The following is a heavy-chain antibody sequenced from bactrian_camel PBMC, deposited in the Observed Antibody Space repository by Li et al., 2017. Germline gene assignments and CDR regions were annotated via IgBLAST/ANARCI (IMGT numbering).Heavy chain of an antibody. D-gene: IGHD1*01. Sequence: VQLVESGGGLVQPGGSLRLSCTASGITFDDSDMGWYRQAPGNECELVSTISSDGSTYYADSVKGRFTISQDNAKNTVYLQMNSLKPEDTAVYYCAAGPLTLRPGVDITCRPWEWGFGYWGQGTQVTVS. CDR1: GITFDDSD. CDR3: AAGPLTLRPGVDITCRPWEWGFGY. CDR2: ISSDGST. V-gene: IGHV3S55*01. J-gene: IGHJ6*01.